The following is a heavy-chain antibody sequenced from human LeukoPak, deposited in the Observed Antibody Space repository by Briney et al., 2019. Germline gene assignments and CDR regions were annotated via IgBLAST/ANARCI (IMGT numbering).Heavy chain of an antibody. Sequence: GGSLRLSCSASGFTFSSHAMHSVRQAPGKGLEYVSAISSNGGSTYYADSVKGRFTISRDNSKNTLYLQMSSLRAEDTAVYYCVKDPAYSSSWLKAAYFQHWGQGTLVTVSS. CDR1: GFTFSSHA. V-gene: IGHV3-64D*06. CDR3: VKDPAYSSSWLKAAYFQH. CDR2: ISSNGGST. J-gene: IGHJ1*01. D-gene: IGHD6-13*01.